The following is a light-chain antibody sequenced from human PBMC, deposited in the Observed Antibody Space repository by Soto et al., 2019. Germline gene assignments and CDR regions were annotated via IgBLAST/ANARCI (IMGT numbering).Light chain of an antibody. J-gene: IGLJ1*01. CDR2: DDN. V-gene: IGLV1-51*01. CDR1: SSNLAYNS. Sequence: QSVLTQPPSVSAAPGQDVTISCSGSSSNLAYNSLSWYQQLPGTAPKLLIYDDNKRPSGIPARFSGSKSGTSATLGITGIETREDPDYYCRAWDESLNAYVFGSGTKATV. CDR3: RAWDESLNAYV.